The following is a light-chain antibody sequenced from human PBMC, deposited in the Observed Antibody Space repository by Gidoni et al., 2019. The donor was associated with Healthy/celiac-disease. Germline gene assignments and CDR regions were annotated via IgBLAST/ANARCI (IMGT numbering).Light chain of an antibody. Sequence: EIVLTQSPATLAVSPGEIATLSCRASQSVTIYGASTRATGLPARFSGSGSGTEFTLTISNLQSEDFAVYYCQQYNNWPLTFGGGTKVEIK. CDR1: QSVT. CDR2: GAS. J-gene: IGKJ4*01. V-gene: IGKV3-15*01. CDR3: QQYNNWPLT.